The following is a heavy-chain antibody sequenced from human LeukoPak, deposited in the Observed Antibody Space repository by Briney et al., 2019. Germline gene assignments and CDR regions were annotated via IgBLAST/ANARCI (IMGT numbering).Heavy chain of an antibody. CDR1: GFTFSAHW. J-gene: IGHJ5*02. Sequence: GGSLRLSCAASGFTFSAHWMHWVRQAPGKGLLWVSRINNDGSSTTYADSVKGRFTISRDNAKNTLYLQMNSLRAEDTAVYYCVREVSGDPWHNWFVPWGQGTMVTVSP. V-gene: IGHV3-74*01. D-gene: IGHD4-17*01. CDR3: VREVSGDPWHNWFVP. CDR2: INNDGSST.